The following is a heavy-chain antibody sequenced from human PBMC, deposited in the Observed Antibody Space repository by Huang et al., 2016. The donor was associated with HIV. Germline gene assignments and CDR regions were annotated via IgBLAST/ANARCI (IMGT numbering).Heavy chain of an antibody. CDR2: IIPMFGTP. CDR1: GGTFSKYA. J-gene: IGHJ4*02. Sequence: QVQLVQSGAEVKTPGASVKVSCKASGGTFSKYAISWVRQAHGQGLEWMGGIIPMFGTPNYARKFQGSVTITADDSTSTTYVEVSSLRSEDTALYYCARGQLGSYGDYDVLYWGQGTLVTVSS. D-gene: IGHD4-17*01. CDR3: ARGQLGSYGDYDVLY. V-gene: IGHV1-69*13.